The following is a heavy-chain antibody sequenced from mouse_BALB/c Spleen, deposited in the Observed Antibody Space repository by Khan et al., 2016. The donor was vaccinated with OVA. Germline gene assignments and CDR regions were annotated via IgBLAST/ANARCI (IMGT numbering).Heavy chain of an antibody. Sequence: EVQLQESGPGLVKPSQSLSLTCTVTGYSITSDYAWNWIRQFPGNKLEWMGYISSSGSTNYNPALTSRISITRDTSKHQFLLQLNSVTTEDTATYYCARDGSRYNYAMDYWGQGTSVTVSS. J-gene: IGHJ4*01. CDR3: ARDGSRYNYAMDY. D-gene: IGHD2-3*01. CDR1: GYSITSDYA. CDR2: ISSSGST. V-gene: IGHV3-2*02.